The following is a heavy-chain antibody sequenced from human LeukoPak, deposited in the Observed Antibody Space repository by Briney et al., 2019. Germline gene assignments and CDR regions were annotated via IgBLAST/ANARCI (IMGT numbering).Heavy chain of an antibody. J-gene: IGHJ6*04. CDR2: ISYDGSNK. Sequence: PGGSLRLSCVASGFTFSSYAMHWVRQAPGKGLEWVAVISYDGSNKYYADSVKGRFTISRDNSKNTLYLQMNSLRAEDTAVYYCARAGCSSTSCVNYYYGMDVWGKGTTVTVSS. CDR1: GFTFSSYA. V-gene: IGHV3-30*04. CDR3: ARAGCSSTSCVNYYYGMDV. D-gene: IGHD2-2*01.